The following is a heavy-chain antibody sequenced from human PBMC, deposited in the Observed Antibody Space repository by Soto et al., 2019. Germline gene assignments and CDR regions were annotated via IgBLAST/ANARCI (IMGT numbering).Heavy chain of an antibody. V-gene: IGHV3-20*04. CDR1: GFPFDDYG. CDR2: INWNGGST. D-gene: IGHD2-15*01. CDR3: ARAHVRFSLWAVAATPWFDP. Sequence: EVQLVESGGGVVRPGGSLRLSCAASGFPFDDYGMSWVRQAPGKGLEWVSGINWNGGSTGSADSVKGRFTISRDNAKKALNLQMNSLRAEDTALYYCARAHVRFSLWAVAATPWFDPWGQGTLVTVSS. J-gene: IGHJ5*02.